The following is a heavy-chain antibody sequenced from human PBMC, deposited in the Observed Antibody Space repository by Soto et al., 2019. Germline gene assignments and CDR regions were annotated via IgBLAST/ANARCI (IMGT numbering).Heavy chain of an antibody. V-gene: IGHV3-33*01. D-gene: IGHD2-2*02. CDR3: ARDHCSSTICYKDYYYYYMDV. J-gene: IGHJ6*03. CDR1: GFTFSSYG. Sequence: QVQLVESGGGVVQPGRSLRLSCAASGFTFSSYGMHWVRQAPGKGLEWVAVIWYDGSNKYYADSVKGRFTISRDNSKNTLYLQMNSLRAEDTAVYYCARDHCSSTICYKDYYYYYMDVWGKGTTVTVSS. CDR2: IWYDGSNK.